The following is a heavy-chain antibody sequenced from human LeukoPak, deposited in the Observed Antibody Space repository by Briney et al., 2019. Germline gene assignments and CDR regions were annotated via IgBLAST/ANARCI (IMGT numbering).Heavy chain of an antibody. D-gene: IGHD3-9*01. J-gene: IGHJ6*02. V-gene: IGHV3-15*01. CDR1: GFTFRNPW. CDR2: IKSKTDGGTT. Sequence: GSLRLSCAASGFTFRNPWMSWVRQAPGKGLVSVVRIKSKTDGGTTDYAAPVKGRFTISRDDSKSTLYLQMNSLKTEDTAVYFFKQKTAYDILTGDNYGMDVWGQGTTVTVSS. CDR3: KQKTAYDILTGDNYGMDV.